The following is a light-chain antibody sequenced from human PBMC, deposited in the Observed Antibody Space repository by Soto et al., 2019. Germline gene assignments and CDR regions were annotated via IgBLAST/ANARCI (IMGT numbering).Light chain of an antibody. Sequence: DIQMTQSPSSVSASVGYRVTITFRASQGISSWLAWYQQKPGKAPKLLIYAASSLQSGVPSRFSGSGSGTEFTLTISRLEPEDFAVYYCQQYGSSPTFGQGTRLEIK. J-gene: IGKJ5*01. CDR2: AAS. CDR3: QQYGSSPT. CDR1: QGISSW. V-gene: IGKV1-12*01.